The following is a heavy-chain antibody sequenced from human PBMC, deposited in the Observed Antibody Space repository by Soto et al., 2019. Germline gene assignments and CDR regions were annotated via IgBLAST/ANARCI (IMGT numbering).Heavy chain of an antibody. Sequence: EVQLVESGGGLGKPGGSLRLSCAASGFTFSSYSMNWVRQAPGKGLEWVSSISSSSSYIYYADSVKGRFTISRDNAKNSLYLQMNSLRAEDTAVYYCARVPIAAAGYFDYWGQGTLVTVSS. CDR3: ARVPIAAAGYFDY. D-gene: IGHD6-13*01. J-gene: IGHJ4*02. CDR1: GFTFSSYS. CDR2: ISSSSSYI. V-gene: IGHV3-21*01.